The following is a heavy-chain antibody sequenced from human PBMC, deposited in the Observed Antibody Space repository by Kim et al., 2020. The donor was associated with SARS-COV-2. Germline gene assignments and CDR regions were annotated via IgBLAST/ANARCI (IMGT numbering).Heavy chain of an antibody. V-gene: IGHV4-34*01. CDR3: ARNKRAYYYYGMDV. J-gene: IGHJ6*02. Sequence: NPSLTSRVTISVDTSKNQFSLKLSSVTAADTAVYYCARNKRAYYYYGMDVWGQGTTVTVSS.